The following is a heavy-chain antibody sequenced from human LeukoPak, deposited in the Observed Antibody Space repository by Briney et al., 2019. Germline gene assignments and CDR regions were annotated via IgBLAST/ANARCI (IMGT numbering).Heavy chain of an antibody. J-gene: IGHJ6*02. CDR1: GFTFSSYS. CDR3: ARVPIVVVPAADYYYYYGMDV. Sequence: GGSLRLSCAASGFTFSSYSMNWVRQAPGKGLEWVSSISSSSSYIYYADSVKGRFTISRDNAKNSLYLQMNSLRAEDTAVYYCARVPIVVVPAADYYYYYGMDVWGQGTTVTVSS. CDR2: ISSSSSYI. D-gene: IGHD2-2*01. V-gene: IGHV3-21*01.